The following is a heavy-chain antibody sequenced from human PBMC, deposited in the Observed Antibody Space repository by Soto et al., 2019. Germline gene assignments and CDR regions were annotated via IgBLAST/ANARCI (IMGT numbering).Heavy chain of an antibody. V-gene: IGHV4-39*01. Sequence: SETLSLTCTVSGGSTISGNYYWNWIRQPPGKGLQWIGSISYSGSTYYNPSLKSRVTISVDTSKNQFSLNLSSVTAADTAVYFCAKGGGGSCLDYWGQGTLVTVSS. D-gene: IGHD2-15*01. CDR2: ISYSGST. CDR1: GGSTISGNYY. J-gene: IGHJ4*02. CDR3: AKGGGGSCLDY.